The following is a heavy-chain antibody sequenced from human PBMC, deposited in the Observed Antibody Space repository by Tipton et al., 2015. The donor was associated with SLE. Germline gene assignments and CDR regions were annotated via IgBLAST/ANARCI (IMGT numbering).Heavy chain of an antibody. CDR3: ARIIRGVYYYYMDV. Sequence: TLSLTCTVSGGSSSSYYWAWIRQPPGKGLEWIGYIYSSGSTNYNPSLKSRVTMSVDTSKNQFSLKLSSVTAADTAVYYCARIIRGVYYYYMDVWGKGTTVTVSS. CDR1: GGSSSSYY. D-gene: IGHD3-10*01. J-gene: IGHJ6*03. V-gene: IGHV4-4*08. CDR2: IYSSGST.